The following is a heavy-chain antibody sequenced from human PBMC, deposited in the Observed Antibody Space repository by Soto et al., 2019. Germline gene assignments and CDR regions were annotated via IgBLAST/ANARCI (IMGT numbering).Heavy chain of an antibody. J-gene: IGHJ4*02. D-gene: IGHD5-12*01. Sequence: QVQLVQSGAEVQKPGSSVKVSCKASGGTFSSYAISWVRQAPGQGLEWMGGIIPIFGTANYAQKFQGRVTITADESTSTAYMELSSLRSEDTAVYYCARNLLSVATTITPYYFDYWGQGTLVTVSS. CDR2: IIPIFGTA. V-gene: IGHV1-69*01. CDR1: GGTFSSYA. CDR3: ARNLLSVATTITPYYFDY.